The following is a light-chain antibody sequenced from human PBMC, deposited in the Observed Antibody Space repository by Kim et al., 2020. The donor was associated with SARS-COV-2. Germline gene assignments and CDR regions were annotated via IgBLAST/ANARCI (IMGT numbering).Light chain of an antibody. CDR1: QGINNY. CDR3: QQYNGYPYT. V-gene: IGKV1-16*02. Sequence: DIQMTQSPSSLSASVGDRITMTCRASQGINNYLAWFQQSPGRAPRSLIYGASNLQSGVPSKFSGSGFGTDFTLTITNLQPEDFATYYCQQYNGYPYTFGQGTKLEI. CDR2: GAS. J-gene: IGKJ2*01.